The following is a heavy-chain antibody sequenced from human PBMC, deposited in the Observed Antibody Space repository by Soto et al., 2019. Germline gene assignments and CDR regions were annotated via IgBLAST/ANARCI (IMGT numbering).Heavy chain of an antibody. V-gene: IGHV1-18*01. Sequence: APVKVSCKTSVYTFTSYGISWVRKATGQGLEWLGWISTYNANTNYAQKLQGRVTMTTGTTTSTAYLELRSLRSDDTAVYYCGRGSGSYYNSPFGYWGQGTLVTVSS. J-gene: IGHJ4*02. CDR1: VYTFTSYG. CDR2: ISTYNANT. D-gene: IGHD3-10*01. CDR3: GRGSGSYYNSPFGY.